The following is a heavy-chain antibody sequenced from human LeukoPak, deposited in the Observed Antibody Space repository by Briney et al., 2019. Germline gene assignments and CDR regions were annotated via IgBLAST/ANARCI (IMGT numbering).Heavy chain of an antibody. Sequence: ASVKVPCKASGYTFTGYYMHWVRQAPGRGLEWMGRINPNSGGTNYAQKFQGRVTMTRDTSISTAYMELSRLRSDDTAVYYCARDLRYYDSSGYYYKAFDIWGQGTMVTVSS. J-gene: IGHJ3*02. CDR3: ARDLRYYDSSGYYYKAFDI. V-gene: IGHV1-2*06. CDR2: INPNSGGT. CDR1: GYTFTGYY. D-gene: IGHD3-22*01.